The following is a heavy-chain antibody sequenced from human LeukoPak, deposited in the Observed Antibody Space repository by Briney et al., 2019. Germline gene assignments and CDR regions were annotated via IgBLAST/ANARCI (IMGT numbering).Heavy chain of an antibody. Sequence: PGGSLRLSCAASGFTFSHYWMSWVRQAPGKGLEWVANIKYDGSETEHVDSVKGRFTISRDNSKNTLYLQMNSLRAEDTAVYYCARDFYDFWSGYYRTGFDYWGQGTLVTVSS. J-gene: IGHJ4*02. CDR3: ARDFYDFWSGYYRTGFDY. V-gene: IGHV3-7*01. D-gene: IGHD3-3*01. CDR1: GFTFSHYW. CDR2: IKYDGSET.